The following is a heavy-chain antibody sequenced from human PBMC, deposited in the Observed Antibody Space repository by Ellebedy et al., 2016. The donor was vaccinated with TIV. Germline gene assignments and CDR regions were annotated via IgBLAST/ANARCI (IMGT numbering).Heavy chain of an antibody. CDR1: GFTFRNAW. V-gene: IGHV3-15*06. D-gene: IGHD2-15*01. J-gene: IGHJ4*02. Sequence: PGGSLRLSCVASGFTFRNAWMSRVRLAPGKGLEWVGRIKSRVDGGSTKNAASVKGRFIISRDDSKNTLYLQMNSLRTEETAIYYCTTRVDTPDDYWGQGTLVTVSS. CDR3: TTRVDTPDDY. CDR2: IKSRVDGGST.